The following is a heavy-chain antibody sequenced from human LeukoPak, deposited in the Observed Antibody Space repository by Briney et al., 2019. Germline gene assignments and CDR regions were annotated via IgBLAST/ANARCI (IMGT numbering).Heavy chain of an antibody. Sequence: PGGSLRLSCVASGFAFTSSTMNWVRQGPGKGLEWVSSISESRAYIYYADSVKGRFTISRDNTRKSLYLQMNRLTVGDTGVYFCAREMLRGGMDVWGKGTTVTVS. CDR3: AREMLRGGMDV. V-gene: IGHV3-21*01. D-gene: IGHD3-10*01. CDR1: GFAFTSST. CDR2: ISESRAYI. J-gene: IGHJ6*03.